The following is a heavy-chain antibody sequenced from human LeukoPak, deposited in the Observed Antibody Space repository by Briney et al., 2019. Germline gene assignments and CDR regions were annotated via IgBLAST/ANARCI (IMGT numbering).Heavy chain of an antibody. CDR1: GGTFSSYA. CDR2: IIPIFGTA. D-gene: IGHD6-6*01. Sequence: ASVKVSCKASGGTFSSYAISWVRQAPGQGLEWMGGIIPIFGTANYAQKFQGRVTITADKSTSTAYMELSSLRSEDTAVYYCARDLEYSSSPSHAGWGQGTLVTVSS. CDR3: ARDLEYSSSPSHAG. J-gene: IGHJ4*02. V-gene: IGHV1-69*06.